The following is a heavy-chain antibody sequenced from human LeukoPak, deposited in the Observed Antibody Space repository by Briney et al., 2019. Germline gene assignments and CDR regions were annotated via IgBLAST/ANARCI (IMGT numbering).Heavy chain of an antibody. V-gene: IGHV4-61*02. CDR3: AREIVVVVAATPVTTGFDY. D-gene: IGHD2-15*01. Sequence: SETLSLTCTVSGGSISSGSYYWSWIRQPAGKGLEWIGRIYTSGSTNYNPSLKSRVTISVETSKNQFSLKLSSVTAADTAVYYCAREIVVVVAATPVTTGFDYWGQGTLVTVSS. J-gene: IGHJ4*02. CDR1: GGSISSGSYY. CDR2: IYTSGST.